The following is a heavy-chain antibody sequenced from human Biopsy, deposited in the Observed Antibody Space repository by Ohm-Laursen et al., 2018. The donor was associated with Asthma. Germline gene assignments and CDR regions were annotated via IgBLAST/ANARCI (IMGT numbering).Heavy chain of an antibody. D-gene: IGHD2-15*01. CDR2: INSVLGTT. Sequence: SVTASCKSLGGTFNTYVIGWVRQAPGQGLEWMGGINSVLGTTTYPQKFQDRVTITADDSTSTVYMELSSLRSEDTAVYYCARKAGACSSRTCYSLDSWGQGTLVTVSS. J-gene: IGHJ4*02. CDR1: GGTFNTYV. V-gene: IGHV1-69*13. CDR3: ARKAGACSSRTCYSLDS.